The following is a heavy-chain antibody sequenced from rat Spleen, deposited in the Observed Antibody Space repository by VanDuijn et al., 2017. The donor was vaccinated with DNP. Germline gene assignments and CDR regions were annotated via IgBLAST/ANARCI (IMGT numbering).Heavy chain of an antibody. CDR1: GFTFRDHN. Sequence: EVQLVESGGGLVQPGRSLKLSCAASGFTFRDHNMAWVRQAPKKGLEWVATINYDGSSTYYRDSVKGRFIISRDNTKSTQYLQMDSLRSEDTATYYCAGRPPPTRGSFDYWGQGVTVTVSS. V-gene: IGHV5-7*01. J-gene: IGHJ2*01. CDR3: AGRPPPTRGSFDY. CDR2: INYDGSST. D-gene: IGHD1-4*01.